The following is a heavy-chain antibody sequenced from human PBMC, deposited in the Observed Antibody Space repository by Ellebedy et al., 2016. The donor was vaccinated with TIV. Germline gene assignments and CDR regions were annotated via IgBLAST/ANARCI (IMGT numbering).Heavy chain of an antibody. D-gene: IGHD2-15*01. V-gene: IGHV3-30*03. CDR3: ATERKSCSGGSCYSGDYYYYGMDV. Sequence: GGSLRLXXAASGFTFSSYGMHWVRQAPGKGLEWVAVISYDGSNKYYADSVKGRFTISRDNSKNTLYLQMNSLRAEDTAVYYCATERKSCSGGSCYSGDYYYYGMDVWGQGTTVTVSS. CDR2: ISYDGSNK. J-gene: IGHJ6*02. CDR1: GFTFSSYG.